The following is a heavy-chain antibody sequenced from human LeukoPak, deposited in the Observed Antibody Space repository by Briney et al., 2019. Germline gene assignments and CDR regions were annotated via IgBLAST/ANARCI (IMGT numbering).Heavy chain of an antibody. Sequence: ASVKVSCKASGYTFTSYGISWVRQAPGQGLEWMGWISAYNGNTNYAQKLQGRVTMTTDTSTSTAYMELRSLRSDDTAVYYCARDFLGYSYGPHHPHNWFDPWGQGTLVTVSS. CDR2: ISAYNGNT. J-gene: IGHJ5*02. V-gene: IGHV1-18*01. CDR3: ARDFLGYSYGPHHPHNWFDP. CDR1: GYTFTSYG. D-gene: IGHD5-18*01.